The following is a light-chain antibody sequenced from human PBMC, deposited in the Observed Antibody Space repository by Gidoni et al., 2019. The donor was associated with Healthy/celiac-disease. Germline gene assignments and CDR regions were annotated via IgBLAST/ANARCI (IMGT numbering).Light chain of an antibody. Sequence: DIVLPQSPGTLSLSPGERATLSCRASQSVSSSYLAWYQQKPGQAPRLLIYGASSRATGIPDRFSGSGSGTDFTLTISRLEPEDFAVYYCQQYGSSSLTFGGGTKVEIK. V-gene: IGKV3-20*01. CDR3: QQYGSSSLT. J-gene: IGKJ4*01. CDR1: QSVSSSY. CDR2: GAS.